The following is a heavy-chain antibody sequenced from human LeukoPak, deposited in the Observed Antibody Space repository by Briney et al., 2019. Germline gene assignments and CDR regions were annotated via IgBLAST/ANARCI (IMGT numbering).Heavy chain of an antibody. Sequence: GGSLRLSCAASGFTVSSNYMSWVRQAPGKGLEWVSVIYSGGSTYYADSVKGRFTISRDNSKNTLYLQMNSLRAEDTAVYYCARAYYYDWYGYWGQGTLVTVSS. V-gene: IGHV3-53*01. CDR2: IYSGGST. J-gene: IGHJ4*02. CDR3: ARAYYYDWYGY. CDR1: GFTVSSNY. D-gene: IGHD3-22*01.